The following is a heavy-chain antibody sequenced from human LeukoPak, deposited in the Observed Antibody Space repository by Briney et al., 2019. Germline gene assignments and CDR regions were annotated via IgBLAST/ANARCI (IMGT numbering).Heavy chain of an antibody. CDR1: GGTFSSYA. D-gene: IGHD3-22*01. Sequence: SVKVSCKASGGTFSSYAISWARQAPGQGLEWMGGIIPIFGTANYAQKFQGRVTITADESTSTAYMELSSLRSEDTAVYYCARGRYYDRYFDYWGQGTLVTVSS. J-gene: IGHJ4*02. CDR3: ARGRYYDRYFDY. CDR2: IIPIFGTA. V-gene: IGHV1-69*13.